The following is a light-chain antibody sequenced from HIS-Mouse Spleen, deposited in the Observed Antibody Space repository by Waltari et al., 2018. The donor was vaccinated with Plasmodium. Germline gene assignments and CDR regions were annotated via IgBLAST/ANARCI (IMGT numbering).Light chain of an antibody. Sequence: QSALTQPPPASGSPGQSVTISCTGTSRAVAGYNYVPWYQQRPGKAPKLRLYEVSKRPSGVPDRFSGSKSGNTASLTVSGLQAEDEADYYCSSYAGSNNLVFGGGTKLTVL. V-gene: IGLV2-8*01. J-gene: IGLJ2*01. CDR2: EVS. CDR3: SSYAGSNNLV. CDR1: SRAVAGYNY.